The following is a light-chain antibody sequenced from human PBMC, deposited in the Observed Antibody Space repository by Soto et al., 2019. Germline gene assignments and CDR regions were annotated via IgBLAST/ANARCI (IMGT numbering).Light chain of an antibody. Sequence: QSALTQPASVSRSPGQSITISCSGTRSDIGSYNYVAWYQQFPGKTPKILIYGVSSRPSGVSSRFSGSKSGNTASLTISGLQAEDEADYYCISYTGSSTSYVFGSGTKVTVL. J-gene: IGLJ1*01. V-gene: IGLV2-14*01. CDR1: RSDIGSYNY. CDR2: GVS. CDR3: ISYTGSSTSYV.